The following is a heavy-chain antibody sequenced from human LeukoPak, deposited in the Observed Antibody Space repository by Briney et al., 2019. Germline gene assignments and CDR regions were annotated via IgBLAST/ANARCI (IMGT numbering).Heavy chain of an antibody. J-gene: IGHJ4*02. D-gene: IGHD3-10*01. Sequence: PSETLSLTCAVYGGSFSGYYWSWIRQPPGKGLEWIGEINHSGSTNYNPSLKSRVTISVDTSKNQFSLKLSSVTAADTAVYYCARVGYGSGTGNSYYFDYWGQGTLVTVSS. CDR2: INHSGST. CDR1: GGSFSGYY. V-gene: IGHV4-34*01. CDR3: ARVGYGSGTGNSYYFDY.